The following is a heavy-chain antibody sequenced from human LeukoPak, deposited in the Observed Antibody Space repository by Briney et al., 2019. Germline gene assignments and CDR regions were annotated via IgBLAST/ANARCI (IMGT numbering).Heavy chain of an antibody. CDR1: GFTFDYYG. J-gene: IGHJ5*02. V-gene: IGHV3-20*04. Sequence: GGSLRLSCAASGFTFDYYGMSWVRQAPGEGLEWVSGINWNGGSTGYADSVKGRFTISRDNAKNSLYLQMNSLRAEDTALYYCASEDYDYVWGSYPSGRFDPWGQGTLVTVSS. CDR3: ASEDYDYVWGSYPSGRFDP. D-gene: IGHD3-16*02. CDR2: INWNGGST.